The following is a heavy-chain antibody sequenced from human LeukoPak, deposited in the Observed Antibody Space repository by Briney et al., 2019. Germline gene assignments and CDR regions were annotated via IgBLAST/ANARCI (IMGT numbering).Heavy chain of an antibody. CDR1: GGSFSGYY. Sequence: PSEILSLTCAVYGGSFSGYYWSWIRQPPGKGLEWIGEINHSGSTNYNPSLKSRVTISVDTSKNQFSLKLSFVTAADTAVYYCARGLVSSSWYRYYYYYMDVWGKGTTVTVSS. J-gene: IGHJ6*03. V-gene: IGHV4-34*01. D-gene: IGHD6-13*01. CDR2: INHSGST. CDR3: ARGLVSSSWYRYYYYYMDV.